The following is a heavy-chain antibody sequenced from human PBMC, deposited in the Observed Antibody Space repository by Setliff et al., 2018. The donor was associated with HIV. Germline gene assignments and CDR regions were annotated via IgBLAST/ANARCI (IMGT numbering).Heavy chain of an antibody. V-gene: IGHV3-48*03. D-gene: IGHD3-9*01. Sequence: PGGSLRLSCAASGFTFSSYEMNWVRQAPGKGLEWVSYISSSDNTIHYADSVKGRFTISRDNTKNSLYLQMNSLRAEDTAVYYCAREPHELRYFDWLLYPAYYYYGMDVWGQGTTVTVSS. J-gene: IGHJ6*02. CDR1: GFTFSSYE. CDR2: ISSSDNTI. CDR3: AREPHELRYFDWLLYPAYYYYGMDV.